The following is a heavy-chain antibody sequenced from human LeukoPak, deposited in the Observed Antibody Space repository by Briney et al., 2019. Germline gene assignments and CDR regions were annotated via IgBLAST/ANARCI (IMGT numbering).Heavy chain of an antibody. V-gene: IGHV3-66*01. CDR2: IYSGGST. D-gene: IGHD3-22*01. J-gene: IGHJ6*02. CDR3: ARVSRYYYDSSGYYSPFYGMDV. Sequence: SGGSLRLSCAASGFTVSSNYMSWVRQAPGKGLEWVSVIYSGGSTYYADSVKGRFTISRDNSKNTLYLQMNSLRAEDMAVYYCARVSRYYYDSSGYYSPFYGMDVWGQGTTVTVSS. CDR1: GFTVSSNY.